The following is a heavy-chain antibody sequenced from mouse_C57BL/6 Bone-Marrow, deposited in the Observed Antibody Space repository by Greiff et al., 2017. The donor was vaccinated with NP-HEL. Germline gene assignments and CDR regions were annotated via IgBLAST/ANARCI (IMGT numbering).Heavy chain of an antibody. D-gene: IGHD2-4*01. CDR2: INPNNGGT. V-gene: IGHV1-26*01. CDR1: GYTFTDYY. Sequence: EVQLQQSGPELVKPGASVKISCKASGYTFTDYYMNWVKQSHGKSLEWIGDINPNNGGTSYNQKFKGKATLTVDKSSSTAYMELRSLTSEDSAVYYCANYYDYAMDYWGQGTSVTVSS. J-gene: IGHJ4*01. CDR3: ANYYDYAMDY.